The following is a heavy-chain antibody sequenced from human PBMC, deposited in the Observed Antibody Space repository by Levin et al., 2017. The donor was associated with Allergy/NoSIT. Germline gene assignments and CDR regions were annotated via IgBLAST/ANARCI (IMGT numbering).Heavy chain of an antibody. CDR2: ISPNSNYI. D-gene: IGHD3-22*01. V-gene: IGHV3-21*01. CDR3: ARSGSPDY. J-gene: IGHJ4*02. Sequence: PGGSLRLSCAASGFTFSDYSMNWVRQAPGKGLEWVSSISPNSNYIYYADSLKGRFTISRDNAKSSVFLQMNSLRAEDTALYYCARSGSPDYWGQGNLVTVSS. CDR1: GFTFSDYS.